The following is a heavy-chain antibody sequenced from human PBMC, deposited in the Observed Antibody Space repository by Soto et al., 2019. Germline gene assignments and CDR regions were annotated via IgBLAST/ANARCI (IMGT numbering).Heavy chain of an antibody. V-gene: IGHV5-51*01. Sequence: GESLKISCKGSGYSFTSYWIGWVRQMPGKGLEWMGIIYPGDSDTRYSPSFQGQVTISADKSISTAYLQWSSLKASDTAMYYCARLGRAAAVDYYYYYMDVWGKGTTVTVSS. D-gene: IGHD6-13*01. J-gene: IGHJ6*03. CDR1: GYSFTSYW. CDR2: IYPGDSDT. CDR3: ARLGRAAAVDYYYYYMDV.